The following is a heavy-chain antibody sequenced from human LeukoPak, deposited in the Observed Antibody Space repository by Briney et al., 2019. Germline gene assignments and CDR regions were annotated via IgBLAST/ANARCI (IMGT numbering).Heavy chain of an antibody. Sequence: GGSLRLSCAASGFTFTYYEMSWVRQAPGKGPEWLSSISGSGDSVFYADSVKGRFTTSRDNSLNTLHLQMNSLRAEDTAFYYCGKGNTASRPGFVDWGQGTLVTVSS. J-gene: IGHJ4*02. D-gene: IGHD5-18*01. V-gene: IGHV3-23*01. CDR3: GKGNTASRPGFVD. CDR1: GFTFTYYE. CDR2: ISGSGDSV.